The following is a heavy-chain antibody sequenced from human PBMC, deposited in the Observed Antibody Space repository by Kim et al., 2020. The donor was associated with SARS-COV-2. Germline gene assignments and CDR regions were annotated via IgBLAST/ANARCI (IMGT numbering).Heavy chain of an antibody. V-gene: IGHV1-2*02. CDR3: ARATGYSKLDY. J-gene: IGHJ4*02. CDR1: GYTFIGYY. CDR2: INPDRGGT. Sequence: ASVKVSCKASGYTFIGYYMHWVRQAPGQGLEWMGWINPDRGGTKFAQKFQGRVTMTRDTSISTAYMELSRLRSDDTAVYYCARATGYSKLDYWGQGTLVTVSS. D-gene: IGHD5-12*01.